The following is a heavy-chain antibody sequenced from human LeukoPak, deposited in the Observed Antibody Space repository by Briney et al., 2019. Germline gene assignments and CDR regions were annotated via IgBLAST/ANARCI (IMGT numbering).Heavy chain of an antibody. CDR3: ARDGFRAGANWFDP. V-gene: IGHV3-21*01. Sequence: GGSLRLSCAASGFTFSSYSMNWVRQAPGKGLEWVSSISSSSSYIYYADSVKGRFTISRDNAKNSLYLQMNSLRAEDTAVYYCARDGFRAGANWFDPWGQGTLVTVSS. D-gene: IGHD3-10*01. J-gene: IGHJ5*02. CDR2: ISSSSSYI. CDR1: GFTFSSYS.